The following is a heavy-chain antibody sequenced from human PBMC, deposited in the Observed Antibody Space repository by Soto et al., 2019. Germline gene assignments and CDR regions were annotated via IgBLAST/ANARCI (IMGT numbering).Heavy chain of an antibody. CDR1: GFTFSSYS. D-gene: IGHD2-2*01. Sequence: EVQLVESGGGLVKPGGSLRLSCAASGFTFSSYSMNWVRQAPGKGLEWVSSISSSSSYIYYADSVKGRFTISRDNAKNSLYLQINGARAEDTAVYYCASSEGYCSSTSCWNWFDPWGQGTLVTVSS. V-gene: IGHV3-21*01. CDR3: ASSEGYCSSTSCWNWFDP. J-gene: IGHJ5*02. CDR2: ISSSSSYI.